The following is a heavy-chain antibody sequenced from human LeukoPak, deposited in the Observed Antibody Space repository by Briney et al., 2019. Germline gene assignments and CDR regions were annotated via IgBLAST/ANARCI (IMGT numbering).Heavy chain of an antibody. J-gene: IGHJ6*02. CDR1: GGSMGSYY. Sequence: PSETLSLTCTVSGGSMGSYYWSWIRQPPGKGLEWIGHIHYSGSTNYNPSLKSRVTISVDTSKKQFSLKVSSVTAADTAVYYCARVGGWLPYGMDVWGQGTTVTVSS. CDR2: IHYSGST. CDR3: ARVGGWLPYGMDV. V-gene: IGHV4-59*01. D-gene: IGHD3-9*01.